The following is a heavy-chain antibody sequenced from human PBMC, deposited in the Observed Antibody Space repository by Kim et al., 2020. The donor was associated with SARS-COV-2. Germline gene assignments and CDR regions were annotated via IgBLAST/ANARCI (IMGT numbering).Heavy chain of an antibody. Sequence: GGSLRLSCAASGFTFEDYAMHWVRQAPGKGLEWGSGISWNSGSIGYADSVKGLFTISRDNAKNSLYLQMNSLRAEDTALYYCAKDYKAAMVGFLGYWGQGTLVTVSS. V-gene: IGHV3-9*01. CDR3: AKDYKAAMVGFLGY. J-gene: IGHJ4*02. CDR2: ISWNSGSI. CDR1: GFTFEDYA. D-gene: IGHD5-18*01.